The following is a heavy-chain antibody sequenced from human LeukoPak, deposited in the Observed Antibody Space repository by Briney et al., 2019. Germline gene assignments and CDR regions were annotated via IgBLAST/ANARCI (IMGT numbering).Heavy chain of an antibody. CDR3: ARGGYYGSGSVPINYYYYYGMDV. J-gene: IGHJ6*02. CDR2: INHNGNVN. V-gene: IGHV3-7*03. CDR1: GFTFSSYW. D-gene: IGHD3-10*01. Sequence: PGGSLRLSCAASGFTFSSYWMNWDRQAPGKGLEWVASINHNGNVNYYVDSVKGRFTISRDNAKNSLYLQMSNLRAEDTAVYYCARGGYYGSGSVPINYYYYYGMDVWGQGTTVTVSS.